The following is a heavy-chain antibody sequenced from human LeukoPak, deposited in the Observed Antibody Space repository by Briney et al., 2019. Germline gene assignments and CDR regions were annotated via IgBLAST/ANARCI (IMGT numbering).Heavy chain of an antibody. V-gene: IGHV4-4*07. CDR3: ARGIIAVAGDAFDI. CDR1: GGSISSYY. J-gene: IGHJ3*02. CDR2: IYTSGST. Sequence: SETLSLTCTVSGGSISSYYWSWIRQPPGKGLEWIGRIYTSGSTNYNPSPKSRVTTSADTSKNNFSLKLSSVTAADTAVYYCARGIIAVAGDAFDIWGQGTMVTVSS. D-gene: IGHD6-19*01.